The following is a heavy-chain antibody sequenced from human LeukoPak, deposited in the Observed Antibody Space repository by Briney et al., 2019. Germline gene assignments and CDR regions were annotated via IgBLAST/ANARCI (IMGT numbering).Heavy chain of an antibody. V-gene: IGHV4-59*10. D-gene: IGHD2-15*01. CDR2: IYTSGST. J-gene: IGHJ4*02. CDR1: GGSFSGYY. CDR3: ARVGGGSRTFDY. Sequence: SETLSLTCAVYGGSFSGYYWSWIRQPPGKGLEWIGRIYTSGSTSYNPSLKSRVTMSVDTSKNQFSLKLSSVTAADTAVYYCARVGGGSRTFDYWGQGTLVTVSS.